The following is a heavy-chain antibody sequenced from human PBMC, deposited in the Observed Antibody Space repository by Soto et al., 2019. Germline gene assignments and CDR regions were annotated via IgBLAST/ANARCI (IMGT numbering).Heavy chain of an antibody. J-gene: IGHJ4*02. Sequence: QVQVVESGGGMVEPGRSLRLSCAASGFSFSRYAIHWVRQAPGKGLEGVAVISKDGSHKYYLESVKGRFTISRDNSKNILSLHMNSLTNEDTAVYYCARSRSGAVADSFDFWGQGTLVTVSS. V-gene: IGHV3-30*04. D-gene: IGHD3-10*01. CDR3: ARSRSGAVADSFDF. CDR1: GFSFSRYA. CDR2: ISKDGSHK.